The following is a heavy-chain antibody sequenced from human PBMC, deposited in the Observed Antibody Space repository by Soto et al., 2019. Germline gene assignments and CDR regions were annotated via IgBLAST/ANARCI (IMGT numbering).Heavy chain of an antibody. CDR1: GFTFSNYA. J-gene: IGHJ6*02. V-gene: IGHV3-30-3*01. Sequence: QVQLVESGGGVVQPGRSLRLSCAASGFTFSNYAMYWVRQAPGKGLEWVAVISYDGNNKYYADSVKGRFTISRDNSKHTLYLQMNSLRAEDTAVYSCARAGCDGGTCYTLVGLRYGMDVWGQGTTVTVSS. CDR3: ARAGCDGGTCYTLVGLRYGMDV. D-gene: IGHD2-15*01. CDR2: ISYDGNNK.